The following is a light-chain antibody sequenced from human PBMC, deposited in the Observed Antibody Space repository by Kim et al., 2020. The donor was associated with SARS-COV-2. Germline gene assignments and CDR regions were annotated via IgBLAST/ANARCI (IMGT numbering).Light chain of an antibody. CDR1: RHGTSNY. J-gene: IGKJ2*01. Sequence: LSPGERATLSSCATRHGTSNYVAWHQQKPGQAPRLLIYGAYTMPSGIPYRFSGSGSGTNFTLTISRLEPEDFAAYYCQRYTSSPYTFGQGTKLEIK. CDR2: GAY. V-gene: IGKV3-20*01. CDR3: QRYTSSPYT.